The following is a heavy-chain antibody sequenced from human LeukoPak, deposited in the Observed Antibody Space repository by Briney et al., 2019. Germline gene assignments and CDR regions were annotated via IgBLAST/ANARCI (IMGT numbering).Heavy chain of an antibody. V-gene: IGHV3-23*01. CDR2: ISDSVGRT. CDR3: AKRGVVIRVILVGFHKEAYYFDS. D-gene: IGHD3-22*01. Sequence: VGSLRLSCAVSGITLSNYGMSWVRPAPGEGLEWGAGISDSVGRTTYADSVKGRFTSSRDNPKNTLYLQMNSLRAEDTAVYFCAKRGVVIRVILVGFHKEAYYFDSWGQGALVTVSS. CDR1: GITLSNYG. J-gene: IGHJ4*02.